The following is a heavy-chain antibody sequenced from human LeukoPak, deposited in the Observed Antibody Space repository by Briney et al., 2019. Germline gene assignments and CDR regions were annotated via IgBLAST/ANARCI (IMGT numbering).Heavy chain of an antibody. D-gene: IGHD3-22*01. CDR1: GFTFSSYA. V-gene: IGHV3-23*01. J-gene: IGHJ4*02. Sequence: GGSLRLSCAASGFTFSSYAMSWVRQAPGKGLEWVSAISGSGGSTYYADSVKGRFTISRDNSKNTPYLQMNSLRAEDTAVYYCAKDRFIWNYYDSSGYPYDYWGQGTLVTVSS. CDR2: ISGSGGST. CDR3: AKDRFIWNYYDSSGYPYDY.